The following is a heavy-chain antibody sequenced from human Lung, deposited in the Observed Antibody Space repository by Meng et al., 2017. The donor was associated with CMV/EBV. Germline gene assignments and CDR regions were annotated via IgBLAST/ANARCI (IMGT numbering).Heavy chain of an antibody. D-gene: IGHD3-16*01. CDR2: MSGSGTTI. CDR3: ARGRGGFLISFGGINYFDY. V-gene: IGHV3-11*01. J-gene: IGHJ4*02. CDR1: SDYY. Sequence: SDYYMTWIRQAPGKGLEQISYMSGSGTTIWYSDSVRGRFILSRDTTQNSLLLRMNSLTVDDTGFYYCARGRGGFLISFGGINYFDYWGRGALVTVSS.